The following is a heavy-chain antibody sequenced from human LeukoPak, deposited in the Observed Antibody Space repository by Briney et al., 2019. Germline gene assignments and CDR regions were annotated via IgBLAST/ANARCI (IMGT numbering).Heavy chain of an antibody. Sequence: GGSLRLSCAASGFTFSDYNMSWVRQAPGKGLEWVSAISGSGSYTDYADSVKGRFTISKDNSKNTLYMRMSSLRAEDTAVYYCAKRRYDSSGHFDSWGQGTLVTVSS. CDR1: GFTFSDYN. CDR3: AKRRYDSSGHFDS. D-gene: IGHD3-22*01. J-gene: IGHJ4*02. V-gene: IGHV3-23*01. CDR2: ISGSGSYT.